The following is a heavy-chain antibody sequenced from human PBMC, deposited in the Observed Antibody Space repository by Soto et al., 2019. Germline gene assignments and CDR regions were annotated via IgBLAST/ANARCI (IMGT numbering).Heavy chain of an antibody. J-gene: IGHJ5*02. CDR3: VRRVASGHRSWFDP. CDR1: EDTFTHYD. D-gene: IGHD2-21*01. Sequence: QVELVQSGAEVKKPGASVKVSCQASEDTFTHYDINWVRQATGQGREWMGWMNPNTGNIDYAHKFQGRVTMTRDTSTRTVYMERSSLRSDDTAVYYCVRRVASGHRSWFDPWGQGTRVTVSS. CDR2: MNPNTGNI. V-gene: IGHV1-8*01.